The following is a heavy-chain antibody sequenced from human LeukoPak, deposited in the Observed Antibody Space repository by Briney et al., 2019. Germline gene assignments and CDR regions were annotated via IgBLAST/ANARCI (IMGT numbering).Heavy chain of an antibody. Sequence: GGSLRLSCAASGFTLSSYSMNWVRQAPGKGLEWISYIGISSGNTKYADSVKGRFTISGDKAKNSVYLQMNSLRVEDTAVYYCARDTKYAFDNWGQGTLVTVFS. J-gene: IGHJ4*02. CDR1: GFTLSSYS. CDR2: IGISSGNT. CDR3: ARDTKYAFDN. D-gene: IGHD2-2*01. V-gene: IGHV3-48*01.